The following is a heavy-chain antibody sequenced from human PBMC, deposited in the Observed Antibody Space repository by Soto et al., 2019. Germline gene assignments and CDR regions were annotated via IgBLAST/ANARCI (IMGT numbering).Heavy chain of an antibody. V-gene: IGHV3-30-3*01. J-gene: IGHJ4*02. CDR3: ARDEWRLVPTSSYYYFDY. Sequence: GGSLRLSCAASGFTFSSYAMHWVRQAPGKGLEWVAVISYDGSNKYYADSVKGRFTISRDNSKNTLYLQMNSLRAEDTAVYYCARDEWRLVPTSSYYYFDYWGQGTLVTVSS. CDR1: GFTFSSYA. D-gene: IGHD3-9*01. CDR2: ISYDGSNK.